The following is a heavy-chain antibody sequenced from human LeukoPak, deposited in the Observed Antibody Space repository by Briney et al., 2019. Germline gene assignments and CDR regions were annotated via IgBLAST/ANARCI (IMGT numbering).Heavy chain of an antibody. Sequence: PSETLSLTCAVSGGSISSSNWWSWVRQPPGKGLEWIGEIYHSGSTNYNPPPKSRVTISVDKSKNQFSLKLSSVTAADTAVYYCARVMYSGSSFDYWGQGTLVTVSS. CDR1: GGSISSSNW. J-gene: IGHJ4*02. D-gene: IGHD1-26*01. V-gene: IGHV4-4*02. CDR2: IYHSGST. CDR3: ARVMYSGSSFDY.